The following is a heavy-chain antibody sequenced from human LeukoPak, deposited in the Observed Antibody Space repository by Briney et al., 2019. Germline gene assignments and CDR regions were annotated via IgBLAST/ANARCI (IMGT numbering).Heavy chain of an antibody. CDR2: IRYDGSNK. Sequence: PGGSLRLSCAASGFTFSGYGMHWVRQAPGKGLEWVAFIRYDGSNKYYADSVKGRFTISRDNSKNALYLQMNSLRAEDTAVYYCAKDNLAAAASPFDYWGQGTLVTVSS. J-gene: IGHJ4*02. V-gene: IGHV3-30*02. CDR1: GFTFSGYG. CDR3: AKDNLAAAASPFDY. D-gene: IGHD6-13*01.